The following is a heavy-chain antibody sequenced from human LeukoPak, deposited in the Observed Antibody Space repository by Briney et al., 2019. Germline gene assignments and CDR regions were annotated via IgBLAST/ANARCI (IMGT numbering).Heavy chain of an antibody. J-gene: IGHJ4*02. Sequence: PGGSLRLSCTTSGFTFGDYAMSWVRQAPGKGLEWVGFIRSKAYGGTTEYAASVKGIFTISRDDSKTIAYLQMNSLKTEDTAVYYCTRAPQGYVCGYTTDWGQGTLVTVSS. V-gene: IGHV3-49*04. D-gene: IGHD3-22*01. CDR1: GFTFGDYA. CDR3: TRAPQGYVCGYTTD. CDR2: IRSKAYGGTT.